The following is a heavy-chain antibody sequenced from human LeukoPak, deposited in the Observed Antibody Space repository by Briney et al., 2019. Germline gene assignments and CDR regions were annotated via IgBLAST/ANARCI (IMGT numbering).Heavy chain of an antibody. Sequence: SETLSLTCSVSGGSISGYYWSWIRQPPGQGLEWIGYIYYSGSTNYNPSLKSRVTISVDTSKNQFSLKLTSVTAADTAVYYCARGGNYYGSGSYLSYFDYWGQGTLVTVSS. J-gene: IGHJ4*02. CDR2: IYYSGST. V-gene: IGHV4-59*01. CDR3: ARGGNYYGSGSYLSYFDY. D-gene: IGHD3-10*01. CDR1: GGSISGYY.